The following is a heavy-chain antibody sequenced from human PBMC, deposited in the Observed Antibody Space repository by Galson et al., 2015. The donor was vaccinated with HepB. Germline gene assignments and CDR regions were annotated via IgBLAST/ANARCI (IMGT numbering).Heavy chain of an antibody. Sequence: SLRLSCAASGFTFSSYAMSWVRQAPGKGLEWVSAISGSGGNTYYADSVKGRFTVSRDNSRNTLYLQVNSLRAEDTAVFYCAKHIGWYPRQLIDSWGQGTLVTVSS. V-gene: IGHV3-23*01. J-gene: IGHJ4*02. CDR2: ISGSGGNT. D-gene: IGHD6-19*01. CDR3: AKHIGWYPRQLIDS. CDR1: GFTFSSYA.